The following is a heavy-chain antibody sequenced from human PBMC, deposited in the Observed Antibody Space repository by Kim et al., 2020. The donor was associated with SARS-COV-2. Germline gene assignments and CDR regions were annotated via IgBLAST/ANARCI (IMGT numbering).Heavy chain of an antibody. CDR1: GFTFSDYY. CDR2: ISSSSSYT. CDR3: ARHIAAAGQAAIAFDY. V-gene: IGHV3-11*03. J-gene: IGHJ4*02. D-gene: IGHD6-13*01. Sequence: GGSLRLSCAASGFTFSDYYMSWIRQAPGKGLEWVSYISSSSSYTNYADSVKGRFTISRDNAKNSLYLQMNSLRAEDTAVYYCARHIAAAGQAAIAFDYWGQGTLVTVSS.